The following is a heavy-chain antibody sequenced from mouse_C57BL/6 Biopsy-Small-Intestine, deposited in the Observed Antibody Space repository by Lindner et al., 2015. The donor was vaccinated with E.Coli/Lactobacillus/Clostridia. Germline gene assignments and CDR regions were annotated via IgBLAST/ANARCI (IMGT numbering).Heavy chain of an antibody. J-gene: IGHJ1*03. CDR3: ARGTGNYDEWYFDV. D-gene: IGHD2-4*01. CDR1: GYTFTSCW. Sequence: VQLQEVWGVNWRKPGASVKLSCKASGYTFTSCWMHWVKQRPGQGLEWIGYTNPSSGYTNYNQKFKDKATLTTDKSSSTAYMQLSSLTYEDSAVYYCARGTGNYDEWYFDVWGTGTTVTVTS. CDR2: TNPSSGYT. V-gene: IGHV1-7*01.